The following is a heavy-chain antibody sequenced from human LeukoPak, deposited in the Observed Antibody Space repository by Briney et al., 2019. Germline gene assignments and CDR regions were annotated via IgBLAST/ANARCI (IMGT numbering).Heavy chain of an antibody. D-gene: IGHD6-13*01. Sequence: GGSLRLSCATSGFTSSRYGMHWVRQAPGKGLEWVTFIRYDGSNIYYADSVKGRFTVSRDNSKNTLYLQMNSLRPEDTAVYYCAKMGSSWQFDYWGRGTLVTVSS. CDR2: IRYDGSNI. CDR1: GFTSSRYG. CDR3: AKMGSSWQFDY. J-gene: IGHJ4*02. V-gene: IGHV3-30*02.